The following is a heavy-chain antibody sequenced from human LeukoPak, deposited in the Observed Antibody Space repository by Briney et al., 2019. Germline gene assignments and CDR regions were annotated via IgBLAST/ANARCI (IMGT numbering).Heavy chain of an antibody. J-gene: IGHJ6*03. V-gene: IGHV4-39*07. CDR3: ARIRGFGADYYYYYMDV. CDR1: GGSISSSSYY. CDR2: IHHSGST. Sequence: SETLSLTCTVSGGSISSSSYYWGWLRQPPGKGLEWIAEIHHSGSTNYNPSLKSRVTISVDKSKNQFSLKLSSVTAADTAAYYCARIRGFGADYYYYYMDVWGKGTTVTVSS. D-gene: IGHD3-10*01.